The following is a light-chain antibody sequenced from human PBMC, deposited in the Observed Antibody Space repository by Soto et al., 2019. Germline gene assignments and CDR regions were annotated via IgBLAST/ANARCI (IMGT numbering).Light chain of an antibody. Sequence: DIQMTQSPSSLSASVGDRVTITCQASQDIRKYLSWYQQEPGKAPKLLIYGASNFEPGVPSRVSGGGSEKSFTCTISSLRPEDFASYYCQQYAYVPYTFGRGTKLEIK. V-gene: IGKV1-33*01. J-gene: IGKJ2*01. CDR2: GAS. CDR3: QQYAYVPYT. CDR1: QDIRKY.